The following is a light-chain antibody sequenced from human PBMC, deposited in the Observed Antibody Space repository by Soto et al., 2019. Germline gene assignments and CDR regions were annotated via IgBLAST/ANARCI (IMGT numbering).Light chain of an antibody. V-gene: IGLV1-44*01. CDR1: TSNIGSNA. J-gene: IGLJ1*01. CDR3: AAWDDSLNGVL. Sequence: QSVLTQPPSASGTPGQRVTISCSGSTSNIGSNAVNWYQQLPGTAPKLLISNINQRPSGVPDRFSGSKSGTSASLAISGLQSEDEADYYCAAWDDSLNGVLFGGGTKVTVL. CDR2: NIN.